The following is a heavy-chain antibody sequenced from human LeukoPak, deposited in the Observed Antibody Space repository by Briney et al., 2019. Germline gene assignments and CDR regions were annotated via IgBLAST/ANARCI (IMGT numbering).Heavy chain of an antibody. Sequence: GGSLRLSCAASGFTFSSYAMSWVRQAPGKGLEWVSVISGSGGNTYNADSVKGRFTISRDNSKNTLYLQMNSLRAEDTAVYYCAKGGKTIMCPTSCYDYWGQGTLVTVSS. J-gene: IGHJ4*02. CDR3: AKGGKTIMCPTSCYDY. D-gene: IGHD2-2*01. V-gene: IGHV3-23*01. CDR2: ISGSGGNT. CDR1: GFTFSSYA.